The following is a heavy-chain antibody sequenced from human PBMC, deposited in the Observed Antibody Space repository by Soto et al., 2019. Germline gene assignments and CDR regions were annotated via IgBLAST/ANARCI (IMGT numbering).Heavy chain of an antibody. Sequence: SETLSLTCTASGGSMSSYYWSWVRRPPGKGLEFIGETHHSRGTNYNPSLRSRVTMSLDKSKNQLSLILYSVTAADTGVYYCARYSAASGTYYFDYWGQGTLVTVSS. CDR3: ARYSAASGTYYFDY. V-gene: IGHV4-4*02. CDR2: THHSRGT. CDR1: GGSMSSYY. J-gene: IGHJ4*01. D-gene: IGHD6-13*01.